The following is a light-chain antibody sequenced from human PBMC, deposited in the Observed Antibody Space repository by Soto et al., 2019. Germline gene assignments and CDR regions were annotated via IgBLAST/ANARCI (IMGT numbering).Light chain of an antibody. J-gene: IGLJ2*01. CDR2: EVS. Sequence: QSVLTQPASVSGSPGQSITISCTGTSSDVGDYNFVSWYQQHPGKAPKLMIYEVSNRPSGVSNRFSGSKSGNTASLTISGLQAEDEAAYYCSSYITSTTLVVFGGGTKLPVL. CDR1: SSDVGDYNF. V-gene: IGLV2-14*01. CDR3: SSYITSTTLVV.